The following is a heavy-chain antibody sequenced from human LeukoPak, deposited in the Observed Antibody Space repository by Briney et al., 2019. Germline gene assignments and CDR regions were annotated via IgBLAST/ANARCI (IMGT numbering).Heavy chain of an antibody. Sequence: ASVKVSCKASGYTFTSYAMNWVRQAPGQGLEWMGWINTNTGNPTYAQGFTGRFVFSLDTSVSTAYLQISSLKAEDTAVYYCARDRVVVVAATPSWFDPGAREPWSPSPQ. CDR3: ARDRVVVVAATPSWFDP. D-gene: IGHD2-15*01. CDR1: GYTFTSYA. V-gene: IGHV7-4-1*02. CDR2: INTNTGNP. J-gene: IGHJ5*02.